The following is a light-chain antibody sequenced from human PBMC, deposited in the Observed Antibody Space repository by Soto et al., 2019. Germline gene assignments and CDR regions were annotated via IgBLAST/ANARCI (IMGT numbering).Light chain of an antibody. CDR3: SSYTTTRSVV. CDR1: SSDIGVYNY. V-gene: IGLV2-14*01. J-gene: IGLJ2*01. CDR2: EVG. Sequence: QSALTQPASVSGSPGQSITFSCTGTSSDIGVYNYVSWYQQHPGKAPKLMIYEVGNRPSGVSNRFSGSKSGNTASLTISGLQAEDEGDYYCSSYTTTRSVVFGGGTKVTVL.